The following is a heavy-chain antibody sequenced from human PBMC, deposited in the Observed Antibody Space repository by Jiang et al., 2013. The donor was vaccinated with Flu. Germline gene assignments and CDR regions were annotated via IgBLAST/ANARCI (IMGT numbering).Heavy chain of an antibody. V-gene: IGHV3-30*02. CDR2: IRYDGSNK. D-gene: IGHD6-19*01. CDR1: GFTFSSYG. Sequence: VQLVESGGGVVQPGGSLRLSCAASGFTFSSYGMHWVRQAPGKGLEWVAFIRYDGSNKYYADSVKGRFTISRDNSKNTLYLQMNSLRAEDTAVYYCAKDAGGQWLLRANNWFDPWGQGTLVTVSS. CDR3: AKDAGGQWLLRANNWFDP. J-gene: IGHJ5*02.